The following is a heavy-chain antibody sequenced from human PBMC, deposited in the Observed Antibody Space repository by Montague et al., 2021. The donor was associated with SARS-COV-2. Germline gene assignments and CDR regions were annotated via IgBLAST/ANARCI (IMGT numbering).Heavy chain of an antibody. CDR1: GGSISRYS. CDR2: IYNSGST. D-gene: IGHD6-13*01. J-gene: IGHJ3*02. Sequence: SETLSLTCTVSGGSISRYSWTWIRQPPGRGLEWIGYIYNSGSTNYNPSLTSRVTISVDTSKNQFSLKLSSVAAADTAVHYCARVGRGSSWYEVAFDIRGQGTVVTVSS. CDR3: ARVGRGSSWYEVAFDI. V-gene: IGHV4-59*01.